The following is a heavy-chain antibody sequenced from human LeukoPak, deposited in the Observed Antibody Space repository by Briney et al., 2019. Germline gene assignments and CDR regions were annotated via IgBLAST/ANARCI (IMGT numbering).Heavy chain of an antibody. V-gene: IGHV3-30*18. D-gene: IGHD2-2*01. Sequence: PGRSLRLSCAASGFTFSSYGMHWVRQAPGKGLEWVAVISYDGSNKYYADSVKGRFTISRDNSKNTLYLQMNSLRAEDTAVYYCAKDTCSSTSCPPSDPVLYGMDVWGQGTTVTVSS. J-gene: IGHJ6*02. CDR1: GFTFSSYG. CDR2: ISYDGSNK. CDR3: AKDTCSSTSCPPSDPVLYGMDV.